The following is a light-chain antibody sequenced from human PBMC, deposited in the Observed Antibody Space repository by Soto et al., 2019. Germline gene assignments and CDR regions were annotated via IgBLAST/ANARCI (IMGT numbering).Light chain of an antibody. Sequence: QSALTQPASVSGSPGQSITISCTGTSGDIGSYNRVSWYQQHPGKAPKLIIYEVTDRPSGVSNRFSGSKSGNTASLTISGLQAEDEAEYYCSSYTSGSTLGVFGAGTKLTVL. CDR1: SGDIGSYNR. J-gene: IGLJ3*02. V-gene: IGLV2-14*01. CDR3: SSYTSGSTLGV. CDR2: EVT.